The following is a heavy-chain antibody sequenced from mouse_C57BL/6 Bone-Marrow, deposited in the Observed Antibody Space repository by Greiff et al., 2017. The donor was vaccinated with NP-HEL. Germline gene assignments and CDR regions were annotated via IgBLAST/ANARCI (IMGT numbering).Heavy chain of an antibody. J-gene: IGHJ4*01. V-gene: IGHV5-16*01. CDR2: INYDGSST. CDR3: ARDRWVFYDG. D-gene: IGHD2-3*01. CDR1: GFTFSDYF. Sequence: EVKLVESEGGLAQPGSSMKLSCTASGFTFSDYFMAWVRQVPETGLEWVANINYDGSSTYYLDSLKSRFIISRDTAKNVLYQQMSSLKSEDTATYYCARDRWVFYDGWGQGTSVTVSS.